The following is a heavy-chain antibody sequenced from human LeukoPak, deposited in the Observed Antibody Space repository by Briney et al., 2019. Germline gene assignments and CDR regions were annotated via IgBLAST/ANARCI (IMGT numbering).Heavy chain of an antibody. CDR1: GFSFSGYW. V-gene: IGHV3-7*03. CDR3: ARRGSTDY. Sequence: GGSLRLSCAASGFSFSGYWMTWVRQAPGKGLEWVANIKEDGSEKYYADFVKGRFTISRHNAKNSLDLQMNSLRAEDTAVYYCARRGSTDYWGQGTLVTVSS. CDR2: IKEDGSEK. D-gene: IGHD2/OR15-2a*01. J-gene: IGHJ4*02.